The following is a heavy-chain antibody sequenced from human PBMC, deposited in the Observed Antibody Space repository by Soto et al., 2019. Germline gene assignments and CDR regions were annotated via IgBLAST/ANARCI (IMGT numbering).Heavy chain of an antibody. J-gene: IGHJ4*02. Sequence: PSETLSLTCTVSGGSISSDYWSWIRQPPGKGLEWIGYIYYGGSTHSNPSLKSRVIISLDTSKNQFSLKLSSVTAADTAVYYCARALQPVIITLGYWGQGTLVTVSS. V-gene: IGHV4-59*12. CDR3: ARALQPVIITLGY. CDR2: IYYGGST. CDR1: GGSISSDY. D-gene: IGHD3-22*01.